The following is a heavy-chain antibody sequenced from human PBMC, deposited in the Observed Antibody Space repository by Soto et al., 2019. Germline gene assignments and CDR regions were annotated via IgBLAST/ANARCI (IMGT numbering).Heavy chain of an antibody. V-gene: IGHV3-9*01. CDR2: ISWNSGSI. CDR3: AKDRGSGWSRIYYYYYGMDV. D-gene: IGHD6-19*01. CDR1: GFTFDDYA. Sequence: PGGSLRLSCAASGFTFDDYAMHWVRQAPGKGLEWVSGISWNSGSIGYADSVKGRFTISRDNAKNSLYLQMNSLRAEDTALYYCAKDRGSGWSRIYYYYYGMDVWGQGTTVTVSS. J-gene: IGHJ6*02.